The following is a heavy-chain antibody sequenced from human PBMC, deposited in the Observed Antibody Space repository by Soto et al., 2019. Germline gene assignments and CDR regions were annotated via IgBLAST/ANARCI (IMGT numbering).Heavy chain of an antibody. CDR2: INSSSSYT. CDR1: GFTFSDYY. J-gene: IGHJ3*02. V-gene: IGHV3-11*05. Sequence: QVQLVESGGGLVKPGGSLRLSCAASGFTFSDYYMSWIRQAPGKGLEWGSYINSSSSYTNYADSVKGRFTISRDNAKNSLYLQTNSLRAEDTAVYDCARDDDDNLTSSDAFDIWGQGTMVTVSS. D-gene: IGHD3-9*01. CDR3: ARDDDDNLTSSDAFDI.